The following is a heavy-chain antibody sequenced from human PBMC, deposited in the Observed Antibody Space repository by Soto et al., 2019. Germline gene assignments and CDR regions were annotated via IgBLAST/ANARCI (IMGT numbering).Heavy chain of an antibody. V-gene: IGHV4-34*01. J-gene: IGHJ5*02. CDR3: ARDGYYGSGGSWFDP. CDR1: GGSFSGYY. Sequence: PSETLSLTCAVYGGSFSGYYWSWIRQPPGKGLEWIGEINHSGSTNYNPSLKSRVTISVDTFKNQFSLKLSSVTAADTAVYYCARDGYYGSGGSWFDPWGQGTLVTVSS. D-gene: IGHD3-10*01. CDR2: INHSGST.